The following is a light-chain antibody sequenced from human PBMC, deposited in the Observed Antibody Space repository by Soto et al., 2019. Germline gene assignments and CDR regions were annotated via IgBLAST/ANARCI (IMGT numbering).Light chain of an antibody. J-gene: IGLJ3*02. V-gene: IGLV1-47*01. CDR1: ISNIGSNY. CDR3: ATWEESLSGWL. Sequence: QSVLTQPPSASGTPGQRVTISCSGSISNIGSNYVYWYQQLPGTAPRLLINRSSQRPSGVPDRFSGSKSGTSASLAISGLRSEDEADYYCATWEESLSGWLFGGGTKLTVL. CDR2: RSS.